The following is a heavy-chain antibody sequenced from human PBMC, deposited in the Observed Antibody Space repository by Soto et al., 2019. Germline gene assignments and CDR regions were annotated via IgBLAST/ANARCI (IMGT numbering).Heavy chain of an antibody. Sequence: QVQLQQWGAGLLKPSETLSLACAVYGGSFSAYHWSWIRQPPGKGLEWIGEINHSRSTKYNPSLQRRVTIRVAQSRHRCALKRGSVPAADTAVYYCGRGMGPENAFYYYFGMDFWGQGPRVPVSS. J-gene: IGHJ6*02. CDR3: GRGMGPENAFYYYFGMDF. CDR1: GGSFSAYH. V-gene: IGHV4-34*01. D-gene: IGHD3-16*01. CDR2: INHSRST.